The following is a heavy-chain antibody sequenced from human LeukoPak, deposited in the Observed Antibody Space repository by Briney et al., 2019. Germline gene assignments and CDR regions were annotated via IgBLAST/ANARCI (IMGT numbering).Heavy chain of an antibody. CDR1: GFTFTGFA. CDR3: AKNLGPFDV. V-gene: IGHV3-23*03. D-gene: IGHD3-16*01. J-gene: IGHJ3*01. Sequence: PGGSLRLSCAASGFTFTGFAMTWVRQAPGKGLEWVSSIGDAGTYYADSVKGRFTISRDNSKNMLYLQLNSLRAGDTAMYYCAKNLGPFDVRGQGTMVTVSS. CDR2: IGDAGT.